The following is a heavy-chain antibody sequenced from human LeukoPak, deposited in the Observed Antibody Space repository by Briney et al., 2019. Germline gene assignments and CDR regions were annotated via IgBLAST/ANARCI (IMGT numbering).Heavy chain of an antibody. D-gene: IGHD6-19*01. J-gene: IGHJ4*02. CDR2: IKRKTDGGTT. CDR3: TTLLAVAGDDY. Sequence: GESLKISCAASGFTFSTYAMSWGRQAPGKGLEWVGRIKRKTDGGTTDYAAPVKGRFTISRDDSKNTLYLQMSSLKTEDTAVYYCTTLLAVAGDDYWGQGALVTVSS. CDR1: GFTFSTYA. V-gene: IGHV3-15*01.